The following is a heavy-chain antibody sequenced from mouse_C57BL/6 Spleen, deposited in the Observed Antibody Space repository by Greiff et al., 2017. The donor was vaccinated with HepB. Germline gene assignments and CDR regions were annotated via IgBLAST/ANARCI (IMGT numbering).Heavy chain of an antibody. V-gene: IGHV1-4*01. CDR3: TRNSHVYYFDY. Sequence: QVQLQQSGAELARPGASVKMSCKASGYTFTSYTMHWVKQRPGQGLEWIGYINPSSGYTKYNQKFKDKATLTADKSSSTAYMQLSSLTSEDSAVYYCTRNSHVYYFDYWGQGTTLTVSS. CDR2: INPSSGYT. D-gene: IGHD6-1*01. CDR1: GYTFTSYT. J-gene: IGHJ2*01.